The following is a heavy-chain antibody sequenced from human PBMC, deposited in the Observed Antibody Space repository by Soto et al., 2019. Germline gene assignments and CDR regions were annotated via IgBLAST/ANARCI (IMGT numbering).Heavy chain of an antibody. CDR3: ARGHYGLDV. Sequence: SLRLSCAASGFTFSDWYMSWIRQAPGKGLEWVSYISPTGTNADYADSVKGRFTISRDNGRNSLYLQMNGLRAEDTAVYYCARGHYGLDVWGQGTTVTVSS. CDR2: ISPTGTNA. J-gene: IGHJ6*02. V-gene: IGHV3-11*06. CDR1: GFTFSDWY.